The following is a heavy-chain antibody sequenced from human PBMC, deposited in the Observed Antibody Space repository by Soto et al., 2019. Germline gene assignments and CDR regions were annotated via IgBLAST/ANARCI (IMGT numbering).Heavy chain of an antibody. Sequence: ASVKVSCKASGYTFTGYYMHWVRQAPGQGLEWMGWINPNSGGTNYAQKFQGWVTMTRDTSISTAYMELSRLRSDDTAVYYCARATTPIVVVVAATGFDYWGQGTLVTVSS. D-gene: IGHD2-15*01. V-gene: IGHV1-2*04. J-gene: IGHJ4*02. CDR2: INPNSGGT. CDR3: ARATTPIVVVVAATGFDY. CDR1: GYTFTGYY.